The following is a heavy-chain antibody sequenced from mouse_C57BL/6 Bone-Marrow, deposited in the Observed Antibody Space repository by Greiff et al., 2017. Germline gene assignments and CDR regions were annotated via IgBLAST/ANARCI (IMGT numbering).Heavy chain of an antibody. J-gene: IGHJ2*01. CDR2: IYPRSGNT. V-gene: IGHV1-81*01. Sequence: LQESGAELARPGASVKLSCKASGYTFTSYGISWVKQRTGQGLEWIGEIYPRSGNTYYNEKFKGKATLTADKSSSTAYMELRSLTSEDSAVYFCARSGSSGTLFDYWGQGTTLTVSS. CDR3: ARSGSSGTLFDY. CDR1: GYTFTSYG. D-gene: IGHD3-2*02.